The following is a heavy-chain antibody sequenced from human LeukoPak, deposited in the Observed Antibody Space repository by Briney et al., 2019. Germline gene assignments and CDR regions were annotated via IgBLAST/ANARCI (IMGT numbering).Heavy chain of an antibody. Sequence: SETLSLTCTVSGGSISSSSYYWGWIRQPPGTGLEWIGSIYYSGSTYYNPSLKGRVTISVDTSKNQFSLKLSSVTAADTAVYYCARTRYYYNSRSYGAPYYFDYWGQGTLVTVSS. D-gene: IGHD3-10*01. V-gene: IGHV4-39*01. CDR3: ARTRYYYNSRSYGAPYYFDY. CDR1: GGSISSSSYY. J-gene: IGHJ4*02. CDR2: IYYSGST.